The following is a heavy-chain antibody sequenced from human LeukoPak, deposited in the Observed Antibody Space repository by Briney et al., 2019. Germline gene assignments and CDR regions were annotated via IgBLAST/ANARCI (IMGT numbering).Heavy chain of an antibody. CDR3: ARDNVVSSSWYSDY. CDR2: INPNSGGT. D-gene: IGHD6-13*01. Sequence: ASVKVSCKASGYTFTSYAINWVRQAPGQGLEWMGWINPNSGGTNYAQKFQGRVTMTRDTSISTAYMELSRLRSDDTAVYYCARDNVVSSSWYSDYWGQGTLVTVSS. CDR1: GYTFTSYA. J-gene: IGHJ4*02. V-gene: IGHV1-2*02.